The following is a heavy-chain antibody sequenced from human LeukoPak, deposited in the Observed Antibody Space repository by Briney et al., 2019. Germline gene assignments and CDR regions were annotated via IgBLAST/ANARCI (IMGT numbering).Heavy chain of an antibody. Sequence: GGSLRLSCAASGFTFRDYYMHWVRQAPGKGLEWISYISNNGDTIYYADSVKGRFTISRDNAKNSLFLQMNSLSAEDTAVYYWSRDAQAWEVPLDSWGQGTLVTVSS. CDR2: ISNNGDTI. D-gene: IGHD2-2*01. J-gene: IGHJ4*02. CDR3: SRDAQAWEVPLDS. V-gene: IGHV3-11*01. CDR1: GFTFRDYY.